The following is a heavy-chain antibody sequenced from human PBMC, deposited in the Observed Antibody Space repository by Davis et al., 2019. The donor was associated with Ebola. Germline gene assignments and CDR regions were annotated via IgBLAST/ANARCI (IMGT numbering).Heavy chain of an antibody. CDR2: IRSKAYGGTT. J-gene: IGHJ4*02. Sequence: GESLKISCAASGFTFSNAWMSWVRQAPGKGLEWVGFIRSKAYGGTTEYAASVKGRFTISRDDSKSIAYLQMNSLKTEDTAVYYCTSVNAAAGTDYWGQGTLVTVSS. CDR1: GFTFSNAW. V-gene: IGHV3-49*04. D-gene: IGHD6-13*01. CDR3: TSVNAAAGTDY.